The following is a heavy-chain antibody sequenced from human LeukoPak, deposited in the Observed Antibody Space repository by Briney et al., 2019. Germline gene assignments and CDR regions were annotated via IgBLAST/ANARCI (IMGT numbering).Heavy chain of an antibody. V-gene: IGHV3-30*02. J-gene: IGHJ3*02. CDR1: GFTFSSYG. CDR2: IRYDGSNK. D-gene: IGHD2-2*01. CDR3: AKEARTLNRHESIVVVPAANRGAFDI. Sequence: GGSLRLSCAASGFTFSSYGMHWVRQAPGKGLEWVAFIRYDGSNKYYADSVKGRFTISRDNSKNTLYLQMNSLRAEDTAVYYCAKEARTLNRHESIVVVPAANRGAFDIWGQGTMVTVSS.